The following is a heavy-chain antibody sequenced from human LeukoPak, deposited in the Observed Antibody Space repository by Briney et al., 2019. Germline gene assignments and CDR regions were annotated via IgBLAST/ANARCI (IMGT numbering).Heavy chain of an antibody. Sequence: PGGSLRLSCAASGFNFSTSAMSWVRQAPDKGLEWVSSVFGSGGATFYADSVKGRCTISRDNSKNTLYLQMNSLRAEDTAVYYCAKDLEYTYYFDSWGQGNLLTVSS. D-gene: IGHD3-3*01. J-gene: IGHJ4*02. CDR2: VFGSGGAT. CDR1: GFNFSTSA. V-gene: IGHV3-23*01. CDR3: AKDLEYTYYFDS.